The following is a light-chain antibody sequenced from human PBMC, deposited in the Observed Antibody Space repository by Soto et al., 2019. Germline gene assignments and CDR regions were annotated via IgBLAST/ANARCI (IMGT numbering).Light chain of an antibody. V-gene: IGKV3-20*01. CDR2: GAS. CDR1: QSVSSNF. CDR3: HQYGSSPRT. Sequence: EIVLTQSPGTLSLSPGDRATLSCRASQSVSSNFLAWYQQKPGQAPRLLIYGASIRATGIPDRFSGSGSGTDFTLTIRRLEPEDFAMYFCHQYGSSPRTFGQGTKLAIK. J-gene: IGKJ1*01.